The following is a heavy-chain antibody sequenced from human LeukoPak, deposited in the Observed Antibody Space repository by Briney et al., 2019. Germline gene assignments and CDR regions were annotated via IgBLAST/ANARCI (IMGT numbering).Heavy chain of an antibody. CDR3: ARSSWYAYFDY. CDR2: ISSSGSTI. V-gene: IGHV3-48*03. D-gene: IGHD6-13*01. CDR1: GFTFSSYE. Sequence: PGGSLRLSCAASGFTFSSYEMNWVRQAPGKGLEWVSHISSSGSTIYYADSVKGRFTISRDNAKNSLYLQMNSLRAEDTAVYYCARSSWYAYFDYWGQGTLVTVSS. J-gene: IGHJ4*02.